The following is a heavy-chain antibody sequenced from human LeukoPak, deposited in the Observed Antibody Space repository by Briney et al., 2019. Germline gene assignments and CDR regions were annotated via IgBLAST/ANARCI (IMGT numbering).Heavy chain of an antibody. J-gene: IGHJ4*02. D-gene: IGHD4-17*01. V-gene: IGHV1-69*06. CDR3: ARDYGDYDPTDY. CDR1: GGTFSSYA. CDR2: IIPIFGTA. Sequence: GASVKVSCKASGGTFSSYAISWVRQAPGQGLEWMGGIIPIFGTANYAQKFQGRVTITADKSTSTAYMELRSLRSDDTAVYYCARDYGDYDPTDYWGQGTLVTVSS.